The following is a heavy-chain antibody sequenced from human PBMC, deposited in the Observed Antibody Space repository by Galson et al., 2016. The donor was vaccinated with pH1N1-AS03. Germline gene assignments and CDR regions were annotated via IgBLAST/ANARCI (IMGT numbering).Heavy chain of an antibody. CDR1: GYSISSGYY. D-gene: IGHD6-13*01. V-gene: IGHV4-38-2*02. Sequence: SETLSLTCAVSGYSISSGYYWGWIRQPPGKGLEWIGSIYHSGSTYYNPFLKSRITISVDTSKNQFSLNLYSVTAADTAVYYCAREGAAADPDDSWGQGTLVTVSS. CDR3: AREGAAADPDDS. J-gene: IGHJ5*01. CDR2: IYHSGST.